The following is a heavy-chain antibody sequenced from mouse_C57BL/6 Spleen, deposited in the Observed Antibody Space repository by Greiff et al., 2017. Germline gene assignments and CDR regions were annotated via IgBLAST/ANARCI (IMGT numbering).Heavy chain of an antibody. V-gene: IGHV1-53*01. CDR2: INPSNGGT. D-gene: IGHD1-1*02. CDR1: GYTFTSYW. J-gene: IGHJ3*01. Sequence: QVQLQQSGTELVKPGASVKLSCKASGYTFTSYWMHWVKQRPGQGLEWIGNINPSNGGTNYNEKFKSKATLTVDKSSSTAYMQLSSLTSEDSAVYYCARGIYYEGWFAYWGQGTLVTVSA. CDR3: ARGIYYEGWFAY.